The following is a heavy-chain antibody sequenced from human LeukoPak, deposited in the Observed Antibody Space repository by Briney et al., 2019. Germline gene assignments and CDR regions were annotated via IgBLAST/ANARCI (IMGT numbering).Heavy chain of an antibody. CDR1: GFTFSTYE. CDR2: ISGSGYHI. V-gene: IGHV3-48*03. D-gene: IGHD3-3*01. Sequence: GSLRLSCTASGFTFSTYEMNWVRQAPGKGLEWVSYISGSGYHIYYADYVKGRFTISRDNAKNSLYLQMNSLRAEDTAIYYCARVRGLEWLLKHLDSWGQGTLVTVSS. CDR3: ARVRGLEWLLKHLDS. J-gene: IGHJ4*02.